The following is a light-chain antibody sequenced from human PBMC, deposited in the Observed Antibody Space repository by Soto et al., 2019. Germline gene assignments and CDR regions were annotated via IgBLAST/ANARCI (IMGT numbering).Light chain of an antibody. J-gene: IGKJ1*01. Sequence: CMASQSVSSNLAWYQQKPGQAPRLLIYGASTRATGIPDRFSGSGSGTELTVTVSSLQPQDFAVYSCQQYSNSPWTFRQGTKVDIK. CDR2: GAS. V-gene: IGKV3D-15*02. CDR1: QSVSSN. CDR3: QQYSNSPWT.